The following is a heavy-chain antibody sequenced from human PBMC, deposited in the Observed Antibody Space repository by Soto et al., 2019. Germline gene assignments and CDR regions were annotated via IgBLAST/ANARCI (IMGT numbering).Heavy chain of an antibody. CDR3: PRGLWRRDERHYYYYGMAA. CDR1: GGSFSSCNW. V-gene: IGHV4-4*02. CDR2: IERGGRT. D-gene: IGHD3-16*01. Sequence: PSETLSLTCAVSGGSFSSCNWWCCVRQPPGRGVEWIGEIERGGRTINNPSLKSQATTSVDTSKNQFSLKMSSVTAADTGVYYCPRGLWRRDERHYYYYGMAAGG. J-gene: IGHJ6*04.